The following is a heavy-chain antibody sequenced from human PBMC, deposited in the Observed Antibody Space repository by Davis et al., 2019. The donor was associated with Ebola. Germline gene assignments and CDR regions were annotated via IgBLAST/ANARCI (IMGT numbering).Heavy chain of an antibody. CDR1: GGSISSYY. V-gene: IGHV4-59*01. CDR3: ARTQWGAVYDAFDI. Sequence: PSETLSLTCTVSGGSISSYYWSWIRQPPGKGLEWIGYIYYSGSTNYNPSLKSRVTISVDTSKNQFSLKLSSVTAADTAVYYCARTQWGAVYDAFDIWGQGTMVTVSS. J-gene: IGHJ3*02. D-gene: IGHD3-16*01. CDR2: IYYSGST.